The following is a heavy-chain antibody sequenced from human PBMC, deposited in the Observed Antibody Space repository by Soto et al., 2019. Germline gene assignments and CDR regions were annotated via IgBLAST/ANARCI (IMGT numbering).Heavy chain of an antibody. J-gene: IGHJ4*02. CDR2: IRSKTDGGAT. V-gene: IGHV3-15*07. CDR3: TTDGPWGPIYSSDTSSPAY. D-gene: IGHD3-22*01. CDR1: GFTFSSCA. Sequence: PGGSLRLSCAASGFTFSSCAMNWVRQAPGQGLEWVGRIRSKTDGGATDYAAPVKDRFTISRDDSKNTLYLQMSSLKTEDTAVYYCTTDGPWGPIYSSDTSSPAYWGQGTLVTVSS.